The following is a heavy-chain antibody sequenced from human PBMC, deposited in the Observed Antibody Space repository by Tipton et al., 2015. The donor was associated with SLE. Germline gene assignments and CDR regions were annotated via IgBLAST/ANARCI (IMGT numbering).Heavy chain of an antibody. D-gene: IGHD6-13*01. Sequence: SLRLSCAASGFTFSSYAMSWVRQAPGKGLEWVSAISGSGGSTYYADSVKGRFTISRDNAKNSLYLQMNSLRAEDTAVYYCARMAAASTLGAFDIWGQGTMVTVSS. V-gene: IGHV3-23*01. J-gene: IGHJ3*02. CDR3: ARMAAASTLGAFDI. CDR1: GFTFSSYA. CDR2: ISGSGGST.